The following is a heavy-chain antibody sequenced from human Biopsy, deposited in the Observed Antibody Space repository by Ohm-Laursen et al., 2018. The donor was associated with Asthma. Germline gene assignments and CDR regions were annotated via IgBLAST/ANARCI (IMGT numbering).Heavy chain of an antibody. J-gene: IGHJ3*02. CDR2: MSFDGRQT. CDR3: AKERYYDFWSGYPI. V-gene: IGHV3-30*18. D-gene: IGHD3-3*01. CDR1: GFVFRSHA. Sequence: SLRLSCAASGFVFRSHAMHWVRQAPGKGLEWVAVMSFDGRQTYYADPVKGRFTISRDNSKNTLYLQMNSLRAEDTAVYYCAKERYYDFWSGYPIWGQGTMVTVSS.